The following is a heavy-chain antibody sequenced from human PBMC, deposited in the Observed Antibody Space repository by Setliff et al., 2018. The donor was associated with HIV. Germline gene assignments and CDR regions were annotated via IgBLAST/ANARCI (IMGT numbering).Heavy chain of an antibody. CDR3: ARLTTTYYYDSSAYYHPV. CDR2: ITPTGDT. CDR1: GGSVSGHY. Sequence: SETLSLTCAVYGGSVSGHYWGWFRQPPGKGLEWIGEITPTGDTNYIPSLKSRVAMSLDTSKNQFSLKLRSVTAADTAVFYCARLTTTYYYDSSAYYHPVWGQGTLVTVSS. V-gene: IGHV4-34*01. J-gene: IGHJ4*02. D-gene: IGHD3-22*01.